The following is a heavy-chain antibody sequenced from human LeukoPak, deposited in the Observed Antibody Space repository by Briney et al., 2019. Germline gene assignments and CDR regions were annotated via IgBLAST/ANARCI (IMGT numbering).Heavy chain of an antibody. Sequence: SETLSLTCTVSGGSISSYYWSWIRQPPGKGLEWIGYIYYSGSTNYNPSLKSRVTISVDTSKNQFSLKLSSVTAADTAVYYCARKLRRLPNNWFDPWGQGTLVTVSS. CDR3: ARKLRRLPNNWFDP. CDR1: GGSISSYY. D-gene: IGHD6-25*01. J-gene: IGHJ5*02. V-gene: IGHV4-59*12. CDR2: IYYSGST.